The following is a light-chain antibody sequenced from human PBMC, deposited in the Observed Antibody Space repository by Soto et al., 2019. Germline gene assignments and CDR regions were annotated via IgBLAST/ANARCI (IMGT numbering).Light chain of an antibody. CDR3: QQYGYSPIT. CDR2: GAS. Sequence: EIVLTHSPATLSLSPCERATLSCRASQSVSSYLAWYQQKPGQAPRLLIYGASSRATGIPDRFSGSGSGTDFTLTISRLEPEDFVVYYCQQYGYSPITFGQGTRLENK. V-gene: IGKV3-20*01. J-gene: IGKJ5*01. CDR1: QSVSSY.